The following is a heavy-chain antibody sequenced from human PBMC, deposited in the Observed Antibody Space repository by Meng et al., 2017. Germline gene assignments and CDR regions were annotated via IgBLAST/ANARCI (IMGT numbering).Heavy chain of an antibody. CDR3: ARASVGVYFDL. V-gene: IGHV3-11*01. CDR2: ISSSRSTI. J-gene: IGHJ2*01. D-gene: IGHD2-15*01. CDR1: GFTFSDYY. Sequence: VRVWGSGGGFVQPGGSLILSCGASGFTFSDYYRRWIRQAPGKGLEWVSYISSSRSTIYYADSVKGRFTISRDNDKNSLYLQMNSLRAEDTAVYYCARASVGVYFDLWGRGTLVTVSS.